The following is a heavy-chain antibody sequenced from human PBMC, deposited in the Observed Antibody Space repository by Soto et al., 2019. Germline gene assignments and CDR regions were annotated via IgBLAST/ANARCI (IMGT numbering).Heavy chain of an antibody. CDR3: AREEVVAANYYYGMDV. CDR2: ISAYNGNT. Sequence: ASVKVSCKASGYTFTSYGISWVRQAPGQGLERMGWISAYNGNTNYAQKLQGRVTMTTDTSTSTAYMELRSLRSDDTAVYYRAREEVVAANYYYGMDVWGQGTTVTVS. V-gene: IGHV1-18*01. CDR1: GYTFTSYG. D-gene: IGHD2-15*01. J-gene: IGHJ6*02.